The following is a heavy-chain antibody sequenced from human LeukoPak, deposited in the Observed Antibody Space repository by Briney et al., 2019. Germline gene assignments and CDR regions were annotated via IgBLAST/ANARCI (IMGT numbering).Heavy chain of an antibody. CDR1: GYTFTGYY. V-gene: IGHV1-2*02. CDR3: AREGEAAAGYYYYYMDV. CDR2: INPNSGGT. J-gene: IGHJ6*03. D-gene: IGHD6-13*01. Sequence: ASVKVSCKASGYTFTGYYMHWVRQAPGQGLEWMGWINPNSGGTSYAQKFQGRVTVTRDTSISAAYMELSRLRSDDTAMYYCAREGEAAAGYYYYYMDVWGKGTTVTISS.